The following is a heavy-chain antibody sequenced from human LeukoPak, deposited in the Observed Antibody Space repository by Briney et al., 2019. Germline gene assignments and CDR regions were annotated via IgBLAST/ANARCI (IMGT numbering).Heavy chain of an antibody. CDR2: ISSSGSYI. CDR3: ASRNQYCGGDCFWAFDI. CDR1: GFTVSRYS. D-gene: IGHD2-21*02. Sequence: PGGSLSLSCGAYGFTVSRYSMNWVRQAPGKGLEWVSSISSSGSYIYYADSVKGRFTISRDNAKNSLYLQMNSLRAEDTAVYYCASRNQYCGGDCFWAFDIWGRGTMVTVSS. J-gene: IGHJ3*02. V-gene: IGHV3-21*01.